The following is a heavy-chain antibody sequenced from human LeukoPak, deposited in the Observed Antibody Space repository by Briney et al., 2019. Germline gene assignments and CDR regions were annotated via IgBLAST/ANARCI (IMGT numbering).Heavy chain of an antibody. CDR1: GFTFSGSA. J-gene: IGHJ3*02. Sequence: GGSLKLSCAASGFTFSGSAMHWVRQASGKGLEWVGRIRSKANSYATAYAASVKGRFTISRDDSKNTAYLQMNSLKTEDTAVYYCTKGRSCTNGICYSWFPEIWGQGTMVTVSS. CDR3: TKGRSCTNGICYSWFPEI. V-gene: IGHV3-73*01. CDR2: IRSKANSYAT. D-gene: IGHD2-8*01.